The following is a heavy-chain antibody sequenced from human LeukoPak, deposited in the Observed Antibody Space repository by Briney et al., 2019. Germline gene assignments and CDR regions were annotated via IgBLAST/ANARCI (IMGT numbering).Heavy chain of an antibody. V-gene: IGHV3-23*01. CDR2: IYDDNT. J-gene: IGHJ4*02. CDR3: AARKVRGVWFYLDY. D-gene: IGHD3-10*01. CDR1: GFTFSNYA. Sequence: PGGSLRLSCVASGFTFSNYAMAWVRQAPGKGLEWVSTIYDDNTYYADSVKGRFAISTDNSKNTLYLQMNSLRVEDTAVYFCAARKVRGVWFYLDYWGQGTLVTVSS.